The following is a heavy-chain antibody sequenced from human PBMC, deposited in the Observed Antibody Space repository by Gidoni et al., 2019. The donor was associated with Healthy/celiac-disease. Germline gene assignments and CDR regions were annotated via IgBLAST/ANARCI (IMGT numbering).Heavy chain of an antibody. CDR2: IIAYNGNT. D-gene: IGHD3-22*01. CDR3: ARDQRYYDSSGYTDY. V-gene: IGHV1-18*04. J-gene: IGHJ4*02. Sequence: QVQLVQSGAEVKKPGASVKVSCKASGYTFPSYGISWVRQAPGQGLEWMGWIIAYNGNTNYAQKLQGRVTMTTDTSTSTAYMELRSLRSDDTAVYYCARDQRYYDSSGYTDYWGQGTLVTVSS. CDR1: GYTFPSYG.